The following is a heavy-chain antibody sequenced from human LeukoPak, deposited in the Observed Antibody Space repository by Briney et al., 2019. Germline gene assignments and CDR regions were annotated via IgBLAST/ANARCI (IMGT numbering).Heavy chain of an antibody. D-gene: IGHD2-15*01. V-gene: IGHV3-53*01. Sequence: GGSLRLSRAASGFTVSNNYMSWVRQVPGKGPEWVSGILDNGDTNYADSVKGRFTISRDNSKNTLYLQMSSLRADDTAVYYCVRGRLFRGGFDSWGQGTLVTVS. CDR2: ILDNGDT. J-gene: IGHJ4*02. CDR3: VRGRLFRGGFDS. CDR1: GFTVSNNY.